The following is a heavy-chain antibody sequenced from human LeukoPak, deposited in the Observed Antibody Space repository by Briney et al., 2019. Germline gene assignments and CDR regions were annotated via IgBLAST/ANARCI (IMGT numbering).Heavy chain of an antibody. CDR3: TRMTTGHDY. CDR2: IHHSGST. CDR1: GYSISRGYH. Sequence: SETLSLTCAVSGYSISRGYHWGWIRQPPGKGLEWIGSIHHSGSTYYNSSLKSRVTISVDTSKNQFSLKVSSVTVADAGIYYCTRMTTGHDYWGQGTLVTVSS. D-gene: IGHD4-17*01. V-gene: IGHV4-38-2*01. J-gene: IGHJ4*02.